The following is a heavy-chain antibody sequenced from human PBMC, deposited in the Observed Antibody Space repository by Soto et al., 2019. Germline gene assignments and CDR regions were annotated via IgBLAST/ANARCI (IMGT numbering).Heavy chain of an antibody. CDR3: ARDRVGGRRFGYYYYGMDV. CDR2: IGTAGDT. CDR1: GFTFSSYD. D-gene: IGHD1-26*01. J-gene: IGHJ6*02. V-gene: IGHV3-13*01. Sequence: EVQLVESGGGLVQPGGSLRLSCAASGFTFSSYDMHWVRQATGKGLEWVSAIGTAGDTYYPGSVKGRFTISRENAKNSLYLQMNSLSAEDTAVYYCARDRVGGRRFGYYYYGMDVWGQGTTVTVSS.